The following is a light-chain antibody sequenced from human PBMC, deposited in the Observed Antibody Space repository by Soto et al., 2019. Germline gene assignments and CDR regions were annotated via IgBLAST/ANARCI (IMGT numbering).Light chain of an antibody. CDR1: SSDVGGYNY. Sequence: QSALTQPASVSGSPGQSITISCTGTSSDVGGYNYVSWYQQHPGKAPKLMIYDVSYRPSGVSNRFSGSKSGNTASLTISGLQADDEADYYCSSYTSSSTVVFGGGTKL. CDR2: DVS. J-gene: IGLJ3*02. CDR3: SSYTSSSTVV. V-gene: IGLV2-14*03.